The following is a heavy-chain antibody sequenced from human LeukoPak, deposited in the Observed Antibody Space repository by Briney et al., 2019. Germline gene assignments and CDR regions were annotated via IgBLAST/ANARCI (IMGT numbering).Heavy chain of an antibody. D-gene: IGHD4-17*01. Sequence: SETLSLTCTVSGGSISSYYWSWIRQPPGKGLEWIGYIYYSGSTNYNPSLKSRVTISVDTSKNQFSLKLSSVTAADTAVYYCARDRTVDYGDYFFDYWAREPWSPSPQ. V-gene: IGHV4-59*01. CDR3: ARDRTVDYGDYFFDY. CDR1: GGSISSYY. J-gene: IGHJ4*02. CDR2: IYYSGST.